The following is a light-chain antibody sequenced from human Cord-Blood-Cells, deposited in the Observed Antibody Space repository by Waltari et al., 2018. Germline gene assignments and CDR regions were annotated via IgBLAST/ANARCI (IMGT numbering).Light chain of an antibody. J-gene: IGLJ1*01. CDR2: EGS. CDR3: CSYAGSSTYV. CDR1: SSDVGSYNL. Sequence: QSALTQPASVSGSPGQSITISCTGTSSDVGSYNLVSWYQQHPRKAPKLMIYEGSKRPSGVSNRFSGCKSGNTASLTISALQAEDEADYYCCSYAGSSTYVFGTGTKVTVL. V-gene: IGLV2-23*01.